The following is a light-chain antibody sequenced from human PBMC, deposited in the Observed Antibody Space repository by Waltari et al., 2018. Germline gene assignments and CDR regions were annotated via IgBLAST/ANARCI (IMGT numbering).Light chain of an antibody. CDR1: SSDVGAYNY. CDR2: VVN. CDR3: SSYTGRPIMV. V-gene: IGLV2-14*03. Sequence: QSALTQPASVSGSPGQSITLSCTGTSSDVGAYNYVFWYQQHAGKAPKFMIYVVNNRPSGVSTRFSGSTSGNTASLTISGLQAEDEADYYCSSYTGRPIMVFGGGTKLTVL. J-gene: IGLJ3*02.